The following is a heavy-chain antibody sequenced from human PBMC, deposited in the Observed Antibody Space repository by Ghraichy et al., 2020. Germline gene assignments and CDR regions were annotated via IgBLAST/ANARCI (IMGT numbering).Heavy chain of an antibody. J-gene: IGHJ4*02. D-gene: IGHD6-6*01. Sequence: VSLNISCAVDGGAFNGYYWTWIRQAPGKGLEWVGEITRSGRTNYSPSLKSRVIISVDTSKNQFSLRLSSVTAADTAVYYCANGSARPPWYFPYWGQGTLVTVSS. CDR3: ANGSARPPWYFPY. V-gene: IGHV4-34*01. CDR1: GGAFNGYY. CDR2: ITRSGRT.